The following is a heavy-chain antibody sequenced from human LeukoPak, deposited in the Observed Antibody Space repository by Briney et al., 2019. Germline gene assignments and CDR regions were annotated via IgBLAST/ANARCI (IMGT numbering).Heavy chain of an antibody. J-gene: IGHJ4*02. D-gene: IGHD2-2*01. Sequence: PSETLSLTCTVSGGPISSNSYYWGWIRQPPGKGLEWIGSIYYSGSTHYNPSLKSRVTISVDTSENQFSLKLSSVTAADTAVYYCARVLPRYYFDYWGQGTLVTVSS. CDR1: GGPISSNSYY. CDR2: IYYSGST. V-gene: IGHV4-39*07. CDR3: ARVLPRYYFDY.